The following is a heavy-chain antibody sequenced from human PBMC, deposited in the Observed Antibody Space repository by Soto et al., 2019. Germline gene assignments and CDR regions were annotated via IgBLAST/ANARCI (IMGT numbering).Heavy chain of an antibody. J-gene: IGHJ6*02. CDR2: IWYDGSKK. V-gene: IGHV3-33*01. CDR1: GFNFSSYG. CDR3: GIAPYYYDSTGYSTYYYGMDV. D-gene: IGHD3-22*01. Sequence: GGSLRLSCAASGFNFSSYGMHWVRQAPGKGLEWVAVIWYDGSKKYHADSVKGRFTISRDNSKNTLYLQMNSLRAEDTAVYYCGIAPYYYDSTGYSTYYYGMDVWGHGTTIT.